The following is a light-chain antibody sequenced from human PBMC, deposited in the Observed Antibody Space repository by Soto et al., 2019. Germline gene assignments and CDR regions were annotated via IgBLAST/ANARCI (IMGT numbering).Light chain of an antibody. CDR3: SSYTPTSTVV. V-gene: IGLV2-14*01. Sequence: QSALTQPASVSGSPGQSITISCTGTSSDVGAYNYVSWYQQHPGTAPRLMIYGVSNRPSGVSNRFSGSKSGNTASLTISGLQVEDESDYYCSSYTPTSTVVFGGGTKLTVL. CDR2: GVS. J-gene: IGLJ3*02. CDR1: SSDVGAYNY.